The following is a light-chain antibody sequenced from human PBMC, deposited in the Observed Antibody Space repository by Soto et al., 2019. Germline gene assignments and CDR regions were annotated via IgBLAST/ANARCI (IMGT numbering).Light chain of an antibody. CDR2: EVN. CDR3: ASYTSSGTYVL. J-gene: IGLJ2*01. V-gene: IGLV2-14*01. CDR1: SNDVGAYKF. Sequence: QSVLTQPASVSGSPGQSITVSCTGTSNDVGAYKFVSWYQHHPGKAPKLLLYEVNNRPTGVSNRFSGSKSDNTASLTISGLQAEDEADYFCASYTSSGTYVLFGGGTQLTVL.